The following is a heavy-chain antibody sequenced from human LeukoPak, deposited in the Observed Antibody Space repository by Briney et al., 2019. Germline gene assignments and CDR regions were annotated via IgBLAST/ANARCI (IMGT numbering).Heavy chain of an antibody. J-gene: IGHJ6*03. CDR1: GFTFSSYA. Sequence: PGGSLRPSCAPSGFTFSSYAMYWVRQAPGKGLEWVSSISGSGGSTNYADSVKGRFTISRDNSKNTLYLQMNSLRAEDTAVYSCAKPKESYYYYYYMDVWGKGTTVTVSS. V-gene: IGHV3-23*01. CDR2: ISGSGGST. CDR3: AKPKESYYYYYYMDV. D-gene: IGHD3-10*01.